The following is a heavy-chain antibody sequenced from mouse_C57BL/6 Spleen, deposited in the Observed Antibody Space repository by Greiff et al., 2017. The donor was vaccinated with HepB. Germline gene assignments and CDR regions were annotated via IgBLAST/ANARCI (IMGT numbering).Heavy chain of an antibody. J-gene: IGHJ3*01. Sequence: VQLQQSGPEPVKPGASVKISCKASGYSFTDYNMNWVKQSNGKSLEWIGVINPNYGTTSYNQKFKGKATLTVDQSSSTAYMQLNSLTSEDSAVYYCARTYGSSYEAWFAYWGQGTLVTVSA. V-gene: IGHV1-39*01. CDR2: INPNYGTT. CDR1: GYSFTDYN. CDR3: ARTYGSSYEAWFAY. D-gene: IGHD1-1*01.